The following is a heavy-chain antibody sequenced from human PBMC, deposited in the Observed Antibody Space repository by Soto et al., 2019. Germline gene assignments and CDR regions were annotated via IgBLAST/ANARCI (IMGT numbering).Heavy chain of an antibody. V-gene: IGHV3-74*01. CDR1: GFTFSNNW. Sequence: GGSLRLSCAASGFTFSNNWMHWVRQAPGKGPVWVSRINSDGSSTYYADSVEGRFTISRDNSKNTVYLQMNSLRLEDTAVYYCARGPSYSDSYFDHWGQGTLVTVSS. J-gene: IGHJ4*02. CDR2: INSDGSST. D-gene: IGHD4-17*01. CDR3: ARGPSYSDSYFDH.